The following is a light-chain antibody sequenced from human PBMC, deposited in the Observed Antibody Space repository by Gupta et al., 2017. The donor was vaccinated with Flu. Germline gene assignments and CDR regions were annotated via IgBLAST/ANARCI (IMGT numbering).Light chain of an antibody. CDR3: QQRSNWPVT. V-gene: IGKV3-11*01. J-gene: IGKJ5*01. CDR2: DAS. CDR1: QSVGRY. Sequence: DILLTQSPATLSLSPGDRATLSCRASQSVGRYLAWYQQKPGQAPRLVIYDASSTASGFPARFSGSGSGTDFTLPISSLEPEDFAIYYCQQRSNWPVTFGQGTRLDIK.